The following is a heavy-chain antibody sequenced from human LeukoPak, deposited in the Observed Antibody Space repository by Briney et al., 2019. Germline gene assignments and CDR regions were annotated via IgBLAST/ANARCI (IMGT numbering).Heavy chain of an antibody. CDR1: GFTFSSYA. Sequence: GRSLRLSCAASGFTFSSYAMHWVRQAPGKGLEWVAVISYDGSNKYYADSVKGRFTISRDNSKNTLYLQMNSLRAEDTAVYHCAKIGIGANMDYWGQGTLVTVSS. V-gene: IGHV3-30-3*02. J-gene: IGHJ4*02. D-gene: IGHD2/OR15-2a*01. CDR3: AKIGIGANMDY. CDR2: ISYDGSNK.